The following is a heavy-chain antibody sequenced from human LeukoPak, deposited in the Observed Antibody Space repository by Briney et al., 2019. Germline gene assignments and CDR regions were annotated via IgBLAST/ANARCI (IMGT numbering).Heavy chain of an antibody. V-gene: IGHV3-30*04. CDR3: ARDSTTVMLAYYFDY. CDR2: ISYDGSNK. D-gene: IGHD4-17*01. CDR1: GFTFSSYA. Sequence: GGSLRLSCAASGFTFSSYAMHWVRQAPGKGLEWVAVISYDGSNKYYADSVKGRFTISRDNSKKTLYLQMNSLRAEDTAVYYCARDSTTVMLAYYFDYWGQGTLVTVSS. J-gene: IGHJ4*02.